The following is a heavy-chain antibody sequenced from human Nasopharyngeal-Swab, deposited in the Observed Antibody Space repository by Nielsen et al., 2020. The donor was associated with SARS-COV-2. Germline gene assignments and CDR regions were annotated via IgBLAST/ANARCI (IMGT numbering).Heavy chain of an antibody. CDR2: IRGKAYGGTT. D-gene: IGHD3-3*01. CDR3: TRSQREGITIFGVVYWFDP. V-gene: IGHV3-49*02. J-gene: IGHJ5*02. Sequence: WIRQPPGKGLEWVGFIRGKAYGGTTEYAASVKGRFTISRDDSKSIAYLQMNSLKTEDTAVYYCTRSQREGITIFGVVYWFDPWGQGTLVTVSS.